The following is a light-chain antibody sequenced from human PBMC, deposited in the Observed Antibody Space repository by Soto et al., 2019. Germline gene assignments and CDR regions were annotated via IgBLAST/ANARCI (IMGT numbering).Light chain of an antibody. Sequence: QSALTQPASVSGSPGQSITISCTGTSSDVGGYDYVPWYQQHPGKAPKLMIYDVSNRPSGVSDRFSGSKSGNTASLTISGLQAEDEADYYCSSYISSSTLVFGTGTKVTVL. CDR3: SSYISSSTLV. CDR1: SSDVGGYDY. CDR2: DVS. V-gene: IGLV2-14*01. J-gene: IGLJ1*01.